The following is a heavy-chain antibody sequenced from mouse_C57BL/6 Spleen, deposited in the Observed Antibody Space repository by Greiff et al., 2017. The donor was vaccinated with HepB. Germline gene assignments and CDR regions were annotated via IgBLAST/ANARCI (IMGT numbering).Heavy chain of an antibody. J-gene: IGHJ1*03. CDR2: ISYDGSN. CDR1: GYSITSGYY. CDR3: ASLNLLLRYRTPPNWYFDV. Sequence: EVQRVESGPGLVKPSQSLSLTCSVTGYSITSGYYWNWIRQFPGNKLEWMGYISYDGSNNYNPSLKNRISITRDTSKNQFFLKLNSVTTEDTATYYCASLNLLLRYRTPPNWYFDVWGTGTTVTVSS. D-gene: IGHD1-1*01. V-gene: IGHV3-6*01.